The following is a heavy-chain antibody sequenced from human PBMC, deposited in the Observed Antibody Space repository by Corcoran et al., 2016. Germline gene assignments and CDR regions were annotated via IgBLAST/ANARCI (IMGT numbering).Heavy chain of an antibody. Sequence: QVQLQQSGPGLVKPSKTLSLTCAISGDCVSSNCAARNWIRQSPSRGLEWLGRTYYRSKWYNDYAVSVKSRITINPDTSKNQFSLQLNSVTPEDTALYYCARVRGIVVVITTFGAFDIWGQGTMVTVSS. CDR3: ARVRGIVVVITTFGAFDI. V-gene: IGHV6-1*01. J-gene: IGHJ3*02. D-gene: IGHD3-22*01. CDR2: TYYRSKWYN. CDR1: GDCVSSNCAA.